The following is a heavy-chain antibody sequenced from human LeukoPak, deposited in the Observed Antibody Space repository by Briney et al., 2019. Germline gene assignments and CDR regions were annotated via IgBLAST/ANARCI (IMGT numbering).Heavy chain of an antibody. CDR2: IYYSGST. Sequence: PSETLSLTCTVSGGSISSYYWSWIRQPPGKGLEWIGYIYYSGSTNYNPSLKSRVTISVDTSKNQLSLKLSSVTAADTAVYYCARGAYYDILTGIIYYYYMDVWGKGTTVTVSS. J-gene: IGHJ6*03. D-gene: IGHD3-9*01. CDR3: ARGAYYDILTGIIYYYYMDV. CDR1: GGSISSYY. V-gene: IGHV4-59*01.